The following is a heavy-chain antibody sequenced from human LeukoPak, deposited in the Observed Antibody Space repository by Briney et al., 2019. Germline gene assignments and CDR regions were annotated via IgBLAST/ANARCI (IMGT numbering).Heavy chain of an antibody. J-gene: IGHJ3*02. CDR2: LNPRSGDT. D-gene: IGHD5-24*01. CDR3: ARDLVSMATILPPDGFDI. CDR1: EYTFTVYY. Sequence: GASVTVSFTASEYTFTVYYVNWVRHAPGQGPGRRGWLNPRSGDTEYAQNFQGRVTMTSDPSISTAYMDLSSLTSDDTAVYYCARDLVSMATILPPDGFDIWGQGTLVTVSS. V-gene: IGHV1-2*02.